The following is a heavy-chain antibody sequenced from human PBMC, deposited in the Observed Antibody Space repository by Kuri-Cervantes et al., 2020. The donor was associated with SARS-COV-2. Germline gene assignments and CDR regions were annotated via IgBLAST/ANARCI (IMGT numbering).Heavy chain of an antibody. D-gene: IGHD2-2*01. Sequence: GGSLRLSCAGSGFTFSTYWMHWVSQAPGKGLVWVSSISSSSSYIYYADSVKGRFTISRDNAKNSLYLQMNSLRAGETAVYYCAKVDQLLFDYWGQGSLVNVSS. V-gene: IGHV3-21*04. CDR2: ISSSSSYI. J-gene: IGHJ4*02. CDR3: AKVDQLLFDY. CDR1: GFTFSTYW.